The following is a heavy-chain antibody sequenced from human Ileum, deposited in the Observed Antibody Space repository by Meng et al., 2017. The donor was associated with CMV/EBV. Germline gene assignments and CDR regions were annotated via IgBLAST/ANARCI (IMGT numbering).Heavy chain of an antibody. V-gene: IGHV3-23*01. CDR3: TKVASDS. CDR2: IGASGGSK. Sequence: LRLACVASGFTFKNYAMTWVRQAGGKGLEWVSSIGASGGSKYYADSVKGRFTISRDNFQNTVFLQMNSLRVEDTAVYYCTKVASDSWGQGTLVTVSS. CDR1: GFTFKNYA. J-gene: IGHJ5*01.